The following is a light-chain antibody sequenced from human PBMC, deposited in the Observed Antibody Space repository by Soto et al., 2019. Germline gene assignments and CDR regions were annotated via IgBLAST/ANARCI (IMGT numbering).Light chain of an antibody. V-gene: IGLV2-14*01. CDR1: SSDVGGYNY. CDR3: SSYTSSRIYV. CDR2: EVS. Sequence: QSLLTQPASVSGSPGQSITISCTGTSSDVGGYNYVSWYQQHPGKAPKLMIYEVSNRPSGVSNRFSGSKSGNTASLTISGLQAEDEADYYCSSYTSSRIYVVGNGTKVTV. J-gene: IGLJ1*01.